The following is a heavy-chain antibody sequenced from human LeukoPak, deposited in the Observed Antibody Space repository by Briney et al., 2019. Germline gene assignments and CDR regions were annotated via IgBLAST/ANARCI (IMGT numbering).Heavy chain of an antibody. CDR3: AKVSNCSSTSCYYFDY. V-gene: IGHV3-23*01. CDR1: GFTFSSYA. J-gene: IGHJ4*02. Sequence: GALRLSCAASGFTFSSYAMSWVRQAPGKGLEWVSAISGSGGSTYYADSVKGRFTISRDNSKNTLYLQMNSLRAEDTAVYYCAKVSNCSSTSCYYFDYWGQGTLVTVSS. CDR2: ISGSGGST. D-gene: IGHD2-2*01.